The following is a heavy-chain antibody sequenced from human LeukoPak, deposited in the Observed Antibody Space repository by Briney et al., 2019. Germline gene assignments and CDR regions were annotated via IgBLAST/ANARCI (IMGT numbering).Heavy chain of an antibody. J-gene: IGHJ4*02. CDR1: GFTFSSYA. CDR3: ARWKYSSSYFDY. CDR2: ISGSGGST. V-gene: IGHV3-23*01. Sequence: GGSLRLSCAASGFTFSSYAMSWVRQAPGKGLEWVSAISGSGGSTYYADSVKGRFTISRDNSKDTLYLQMNSLRAEDTAVYYCARWKYSSSYFDYWGQGTLVTVSS. D-gene: IGHD6-6*01.